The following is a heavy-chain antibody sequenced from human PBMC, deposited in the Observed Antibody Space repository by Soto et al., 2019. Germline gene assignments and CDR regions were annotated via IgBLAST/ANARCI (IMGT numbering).Heavy chain of an antibody. J-gene: IGHJ4*02. CDR3: ARDKSIVVATREIDY. D-gene: IGHD1-26*01. Sequence: GASVKCSFKASGYTFTSYGISWVRQAPGQGLDCMGWISAYNGNTNYAQKLQGRVTMTTDTSTSTAYMELRSLRSDDTAVYYCARDKSIVVATREIDYWGQGTLVTVSS. V-gene: IGHV1-18*01. CDR2: ISAYNGNT. CDR1: GYTFTSYG.